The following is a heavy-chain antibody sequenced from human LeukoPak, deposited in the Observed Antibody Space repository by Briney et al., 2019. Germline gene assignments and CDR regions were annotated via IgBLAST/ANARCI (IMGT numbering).Heavy chain of an antibody. CDR3: AKHLVATTPLFDY. V-gene: IGHV4-59*08. CDR2: IHYSGST. J-gene: IGHJ4*02. CDR1: GDSISRYY. Sequence: SETRSFTCTVSGDSISRYYWSWIRQPPGKGLEWIAFIHYSGSTNYNPSLKSRVTISMDTSRNQFSLRLSSVTAADTAIYYCAKHLVATTPLFDYWGEGTLVTVSS. D-gene: IGHD5-12*01.